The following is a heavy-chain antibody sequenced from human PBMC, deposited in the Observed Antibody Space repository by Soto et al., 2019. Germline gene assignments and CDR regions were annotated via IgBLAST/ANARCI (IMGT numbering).Heavy chain of an antibody. J-gene: IGHJ4*02. V-gene: IGHV1-18*01. D-gene: IGHD5-12*01. CDR2: ISAYNGNT. Sequence: GASVKVSCKASGYTFTSYGISWVRQAPGQGLEWMGWISAYNGNTNYAQKPQGRVTMTTDTSTSTAYMELRSLRSDDTAVYYCAREFRGYSGYDFDYWGQGTLVTVSS. CDR3: AREFRGYSGYDFDY. CDR1: GYTFTSYG.